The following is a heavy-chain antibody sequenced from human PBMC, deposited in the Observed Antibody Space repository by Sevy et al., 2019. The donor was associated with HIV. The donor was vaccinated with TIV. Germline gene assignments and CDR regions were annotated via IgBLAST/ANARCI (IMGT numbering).Heavy chain of an antibody. CDR1: DSTFINYW. D-gene: IGHD6-13*01. J-gene: IGHJ4*02. V-gene: IGHV3-7*01. CDR2: INKDVSVK. Sequence: GGSLGLSFLALDSTFINYWIIWSAKPQGKELKWGAKINKDVSVKYYVDSVRGRFTISRDNARNLVFLQMSSLRVDDSALYYCVKAIAKDGSFWGQGTLVTVSS. CDR3: VKAIAKDGSF.